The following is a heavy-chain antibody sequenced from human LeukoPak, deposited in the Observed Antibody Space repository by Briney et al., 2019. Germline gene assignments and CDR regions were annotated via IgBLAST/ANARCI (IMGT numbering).Heavy chain of an antibody. Sequence: ASVKVSCKASGYTFTSYDINWVRQATGQGLEWMGWMNPNSGNTGYAQKFQGRVTMTRNTSISTAYMELSSLRSEDTAVYYCAGHEWFGELRGENWFDPWGQGTLVTVSS. CDR2: MNPNSGNT. CDR1: GYTFTSYD. J-gene: IGHJ5*02. CDR3: AGHEWFGELRGENWFDP. V-gene: IGHV1-8*01. D-gene: IGHD3-10*01.